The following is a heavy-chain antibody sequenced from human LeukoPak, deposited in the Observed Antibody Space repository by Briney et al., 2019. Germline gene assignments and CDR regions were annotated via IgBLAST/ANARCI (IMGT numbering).Heavy chain of an antibody. Sequence: SETLSLTCAVYGGSFSGYYWGWIRQPPGKGLEWIASLYHSGTTYYNPSLKSRVIISVDTSKNQFSPKLSSVTAADTAVYYCASYNSGYRFDYWGQGTLVTVSS. CDR2: LYHSGTT. CDR1: GGSFSGYY. CDR3: ASYNSGYRFDY. D-gene: IGHD3-22*01. V-gene: IGHV4-38-2*01. J-gene: IGHJ4*02.